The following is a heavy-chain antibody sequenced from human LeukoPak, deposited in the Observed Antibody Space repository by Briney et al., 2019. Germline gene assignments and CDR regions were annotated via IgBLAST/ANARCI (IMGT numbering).Heavy chain of an antibody. CDR3: AKDMRFDWTPYYFDY. D-gene: IGHD3-9*01. V-gene: IGHV3-23*01. CDR2: ISGSGDST. CDR1: GFTFSNYA. J-gene: IGHJ4*02. Sequence: GGSLRLSCAASGFTFSNYAMSWVRQAPGKGLEWVSAISGSGDSTYYADSVKGRFTISRENSKNTLYLQMNSLRAEDTAVYYCAKDMRFDWTPYYFDYWGQGTLVTVSS.